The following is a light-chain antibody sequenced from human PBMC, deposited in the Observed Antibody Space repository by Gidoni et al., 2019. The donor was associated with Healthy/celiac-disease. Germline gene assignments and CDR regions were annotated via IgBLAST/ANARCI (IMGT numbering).Light chain of an antibody. J-gene: IGLJ3*02. CDR3: AAWDDSLNGWV. Sequence: HSVLTHPPSASGTPGQRVTISCSGSSSNIGSNTVNWYQQLPGTAPKLLIYSNNQRPSGVPDRFSGSKSGTSASLAISGLQSEDEADYYCAAWDDSLNGWVFGGGTKLTVL. CDR2: SNN. CDR1: SSNIGSNT. V-gene: IGLV1-44*01.